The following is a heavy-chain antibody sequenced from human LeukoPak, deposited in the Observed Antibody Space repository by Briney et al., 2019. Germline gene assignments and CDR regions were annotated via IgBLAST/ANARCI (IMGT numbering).Heavy chain of an antibody. CDR2: INPSGGST. CDR1: GYTFTSYY. V-gene: IGHV1-46*01. CDR3: ARDPVTMVRGVIIRWFDP. J-gene: IGHJ5*02. D-gene: IGHD3-10*01. Sequence: AASVKVSCKASGYTFTSYYMHWVRQAPGQGLEWMGIINPSGGSTSYAQKFQGRVTMTRDTSTSTVYMELSSLRSEDTAVYYCARDPVTMVRGVIIRWFDPWGQGTLVTVSS.